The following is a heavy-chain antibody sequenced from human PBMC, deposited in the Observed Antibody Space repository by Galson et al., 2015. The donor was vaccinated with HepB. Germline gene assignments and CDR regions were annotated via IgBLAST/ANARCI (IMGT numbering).Heavy chain of an antibody. CDR2: INHSGST. Sequence: SETLSLTCTVYGGSFSGCYWCWIRQPPRKGLEWIGEINHSGSTNYNPSLKIRVTITVDTSKNQYYLKLSSVTAADTAVYYCAWGTWSYFDYWGQGTLVTVSS. J-gene: IGHJ4*02. CDR1: GGSFSGCY. CDR3: AWGTWSYFDY. V-gene: IGHV4-34*01.